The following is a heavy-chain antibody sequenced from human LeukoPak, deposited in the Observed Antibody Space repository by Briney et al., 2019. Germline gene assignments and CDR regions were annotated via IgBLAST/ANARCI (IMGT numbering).Heavy chain of an antibody. V-gene: IGHV4-38-2*02. CDR2: IYHSGST. CDR3: ARDLGVVPAAMSYYYYGMDV. D-gene: IGHD2-2*01. CDR1: GYSISSGYY. J-gene: IGHJ6*04. Sequence: SETLSLTCAVSGYSISSGYYWGWIRQPPGKGLEWIGSIYHSGSTYYNPSLKSRVTISVDTSKNQFSLKLSYVPAADTAVYYCARDLGVVPAAMSYYYYGMDVWGKGTTVTVSS.